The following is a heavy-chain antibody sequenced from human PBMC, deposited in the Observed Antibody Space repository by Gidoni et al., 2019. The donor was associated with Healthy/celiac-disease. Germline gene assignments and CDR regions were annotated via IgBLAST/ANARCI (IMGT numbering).Heavy chain of an antibody. Sequence: QLQLQESGPGLVKPSETLSLTCTVSGGSISSSSYYWGWIRQPPGKGLEWIGSIYYSGSTYYNPSLKSRVTISVDTSKNQFSLKLSSVTAADTAVYYCAREYYDSSGFAFDIWGQGTMVTVSS. V-gene: IGHV4-39*07. CDR1: GGSISSSSYY. D-gene: IGHD3-22*01. CDR2: IYYSGST. J-gene: IGHJ3*02. CDR3: AREYYDSSGFAFDI.